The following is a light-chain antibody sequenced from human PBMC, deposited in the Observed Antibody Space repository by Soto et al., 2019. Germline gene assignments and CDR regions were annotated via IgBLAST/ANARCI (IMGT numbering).Light chain of an antibody. CDR3: AACDAILGGFYV. CDR1: RSSIGSNT. V-gene: IGLV1-44*01. CDR2: SNN. Sequence: QSVLTQPPSVSGTPGQRVTISCSGSRSSIGSNTVNWYQHLPGSAPKLLIYSNNHRPSGVPDRFSASKAGASASLAISGLQSEDEGDYYCAACDAILGGFYVFGSETNVTVL. J-gene: IGLJ1*01.